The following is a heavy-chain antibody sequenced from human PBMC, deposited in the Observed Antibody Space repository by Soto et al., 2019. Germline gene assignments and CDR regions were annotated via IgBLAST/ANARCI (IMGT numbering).Heavy chain of an antibody. CDR3: ARPAPLLDYYYGIDV. CDR1: GYSFTSYW. CDR2: IYPGDSDT. Sequence: EVQLVQSGAEVKKPGESLKISCKGSGYSFTSYWIGWVRQMPGKGLEWMGIIYPGDSDTRYSPSFQGQVTISADKSISTAHPQWSSLKASDTAMYYCARPAPLLDYYYGIDVWGQGTTVPVSS. J-gene: IGHJ6*02. V-gene: IGHV5-51*03.